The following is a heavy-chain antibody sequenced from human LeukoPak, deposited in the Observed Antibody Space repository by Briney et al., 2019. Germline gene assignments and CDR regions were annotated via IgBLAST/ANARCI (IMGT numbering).Heavy chain of an antibody. CDR3: ASTPDILVGATPY. V-gene: IGHV1-69*04. J-gene: IGHJ4*02. CDR1: GYTFTNYG. CDR2: IIPILGIA. D-gene: IGHD1-26*01. Sequence: SVKVSCKASGYTFTNYGISWVRQAPGQGLEWMGRIIPILGIANYAQKFQGRVTITADKSTSTAYMELSSLRSEDTAVYYCASTPDILVGATPYWGQGTLVTVSS.